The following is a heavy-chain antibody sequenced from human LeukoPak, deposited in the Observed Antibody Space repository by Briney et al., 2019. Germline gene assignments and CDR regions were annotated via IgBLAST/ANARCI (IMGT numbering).Heavy chain of an antibody. CDR1: GFTLSNHW. CDR2: IKQDGGEK. CDR3: ARDQILGYCSGGSCPPDAFDI. D-gene: IGHD2-15*01. Sequence: GGSLRLSCAASGFTLSNHWMTWVRQAPGKGLEWVANIKQDGGEKYYVDSVKGRFTISRDNAKNSVYLQMNSLRAQDTAVYYCARDQILGYCSGGSCPPDAFDIWGQGTMVTVSS. V-gene: IGHV3-7*01. J-gene: IGHJ3*02.